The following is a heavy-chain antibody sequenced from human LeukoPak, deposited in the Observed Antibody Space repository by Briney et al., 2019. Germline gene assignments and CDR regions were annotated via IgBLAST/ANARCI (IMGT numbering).Heavy chain of an antibody. D-gene: IGHD2-8*02. Sequence: PSETLSLTGAVYGGSFSGYYWTWIRQPPGKGLEWLGEINHSGSTNYNPSLKSRVTISVDTSKNQFSLKLSSVTAADTAVYYCAGFNTVDYWGQGTLVTVSS. J-gene: IGHJ4*02. V-gene: IGHV4-34*01. CDR1: GGSFSGYY. CDR3: AGFNTVDY. CDR2: INHSGST.